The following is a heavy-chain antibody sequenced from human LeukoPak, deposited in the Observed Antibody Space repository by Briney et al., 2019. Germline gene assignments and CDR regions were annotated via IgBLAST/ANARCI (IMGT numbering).Heavy chain of an antibody. CDR2: IYYSGST. Sequence: SETLSLTCTVSGGSISSYYWSWIRQPPGKGLEWIGYIYYSGSTNYNPSLKSRVTISVDTSKNQFSLKLSSVTAADTAVYYCARSGYSSSWYNYYMDVWGKGTTVTVSS. V-gene: IGHV4-59*01. J-gene: IGHJ6*03. D-gene: IGHD6-13*01. CDR3: ARSGYSSSWYNYYMDV. CDR1: GGSISSYY.